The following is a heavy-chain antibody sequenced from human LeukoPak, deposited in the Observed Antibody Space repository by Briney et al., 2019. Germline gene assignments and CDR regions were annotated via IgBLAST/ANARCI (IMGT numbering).Heavy chain of an antibody. V-gene: IGHV1-69*13. Sequence: EASVKVSCKASGGTFSSYAISWVRQAPGQGLEWMGGIIPIFGTANYAQKFQGRVTITADESTSTAYMELSSLRSEDTAVYYCARDISYGYENYYYYGMDVWGQGTTVTVSS. J-gene: IGHJ6*02. CDR2: IIPIFGTA. CDR3: ARDISYGYENYYYYGMDV. CDR1: GGTFSSYA. D-gene: IGHD5-18*01.